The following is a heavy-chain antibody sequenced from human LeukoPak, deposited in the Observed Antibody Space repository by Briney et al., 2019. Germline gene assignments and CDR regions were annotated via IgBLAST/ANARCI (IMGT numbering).Heavy chain of an antibody. Sequence: GGSLRLSCAASGFTFSSYGMHWVRQAPGKGLEWVAFIRYDGSNKYYADSVKGRFTISRDNSKNTVYLQMNSLRPEDTAVYYCAKDHSQNFDYWGQGTLVTVSS. CDR3: AKDHSQNFDY. J-gene: IGHJ4*02. CDR1: GFTFSSYG. V-gene: IGHV3-30*02. D-gene: IGHD5-18*01. CDR2: IRYDGSNK.